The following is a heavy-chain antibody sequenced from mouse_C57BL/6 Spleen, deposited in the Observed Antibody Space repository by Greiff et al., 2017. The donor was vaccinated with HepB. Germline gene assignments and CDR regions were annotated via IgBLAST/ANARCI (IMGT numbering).Heavy chain of an antibody. V-gene: IGHV1-52*01. D-gene: IGHD2-4*01. Sequence: QVQLQQPGAELVRPGSSVKLSCKASGYTFTSYWMHWVKQRPIQGLEWIGNIDPSDSETHYNQKFKDKATLTVDKSSSTAYMQLSSLTSEDSAVDYCARGGVYYDYDDGYYYAMDYWGQGTSVTVSS. J-gene: IGHJ4*01. CDR3: ARGGVYYDYDDGYYYAMDY. CDR2: IDPSDSET. CDR1: GYTFTSYW.